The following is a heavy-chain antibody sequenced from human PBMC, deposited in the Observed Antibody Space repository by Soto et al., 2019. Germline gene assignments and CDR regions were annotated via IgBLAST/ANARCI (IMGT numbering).Heavy chain of an antibody. CDR3: ARRYCTDTDCPGMGFDY. D-gene: IGHD2-8*02. CDR2: FGRVGDR. CDR1: GFTFSSHD. Sequence: GGSLRLSCVASGFTFSSHDMHWVRQAAGKGLEWVSGFGRVGDRYYLDSVKGRFTVSREDAKNSLFLQMNSLGVGDTAVYYCARRYCTDTDCPGMGFDYWGQGTLVTVSS. V-gene: IGHV3-13*01. J-gene: IGHJ4*02.